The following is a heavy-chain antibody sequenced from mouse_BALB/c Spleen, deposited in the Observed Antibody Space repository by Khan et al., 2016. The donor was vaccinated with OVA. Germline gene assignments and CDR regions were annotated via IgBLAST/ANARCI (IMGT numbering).Heavy chain of an antibody. CDR3: ACNRFYYRDSFFDY. CDR2: ISYSGST. D-gene: IGHD2-14*01. J-gene: IGHJ2*01. V-gene: IGHV3-2*02. Sequence: EVQLQESGPGLVKPSQSLSLTCTVTAYSITSDYAWTWIRQFPGNKLEWMGYISYSGSTSYNSSLTSRISITRDTSKHQLFLQLISVTTEDTATYYLACNRFYYRDSFFDYWGQGTTLTVSS. CDR1: AYSITSDYA.